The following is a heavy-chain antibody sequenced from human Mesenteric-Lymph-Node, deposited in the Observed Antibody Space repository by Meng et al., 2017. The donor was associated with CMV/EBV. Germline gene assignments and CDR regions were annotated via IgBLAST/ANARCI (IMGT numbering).Heavy chain of an antibody. Sequence: GGSLRLSCAASGFTFSSYWMHWVRQAPGKGLVWVSRINRDGSSTSYADSVKGRFTISRDNAKNTLYLQMNSLRAEDTAVYYRAGTDFWSGYNYYYYYVMDVWGQGTTVTVSS. CDR2: INRDGSST. V-gene: IGHV3-74*01. CDR3: AGTDFWSGYNYYYYYVMDV. CDR1: GFTFSSYW. D-gene: IGHD3-3*01. J-gene: IGHJ6*02.